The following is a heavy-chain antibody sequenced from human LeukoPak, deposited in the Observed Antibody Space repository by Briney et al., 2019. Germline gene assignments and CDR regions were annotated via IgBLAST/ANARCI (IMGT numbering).Heavy chain of an antibody. V-gene: IGHV3-74*01. J-gene: IGHJ4*02. CDR2: INSDGSST. Sequence: GGSLRLSCAASGFTFSSYWMHWVRQAPGKGLVWVSRINSDGSSTSYADSVKGRFTISRDNAKNTLYLQMNSLRAEDTAVYYCAKSTYYYDSSGNLDYWGQGTLVTVSS. D-gene: IGHD3-22*01. CDR3: AKSTYYYDSSGNLDY. CDR1: GFTFSSYW.